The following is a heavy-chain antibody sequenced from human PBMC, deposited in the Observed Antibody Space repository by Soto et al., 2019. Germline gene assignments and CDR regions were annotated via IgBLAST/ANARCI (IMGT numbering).Heavy chain of an antibody. V-gene: IGHV4-59*01. Sequence: PSETLSLTCTVSGGSIVSYYWSWIRQPPGKGLEWIGYIYYSGSTNSNPSLKSRVTISVDTSKNQFSLDLSSVTAADTAVYYCARGGGSGWTYYFDYWGQGMQVTVS. CDR3: ARGGGSGWTYYFDY. D-gene: IGHD6-19*01. CDR2: IYYSGST. CDR1: GGSIVSYY. J-gene: IGHJ4*02.